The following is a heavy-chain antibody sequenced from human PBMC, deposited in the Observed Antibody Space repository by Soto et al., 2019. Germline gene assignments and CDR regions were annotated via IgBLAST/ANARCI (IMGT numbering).Heavy chain of an antibody. D-gene: IGHD3-10*01. CDR2: IYSTGTT. J-gene: IGHJ4*02. CDR3: AKDGRGSGSHYNSFGY. Sequence: EVQLVESGGGLIQPGGSLKLSCAASGFTVGNNYMSWVRQAPGKGLELVSLIYSTGTTKYADSVKGRFTVSRDNAKNTLYLKRNSLRAEDTAVYYCAKDGRGSGSHYNSFGYWGQGTLVTVSS. V-gene: IGHV3-53*01. CDR1: GFTVGNNY.